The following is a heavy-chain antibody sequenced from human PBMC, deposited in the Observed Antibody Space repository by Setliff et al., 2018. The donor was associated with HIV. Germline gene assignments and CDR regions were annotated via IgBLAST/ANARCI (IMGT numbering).Heavy chain of an antibody. J-gene: IGHJ4*02. CDR1: GYTFTSYG. CDR3: ARDRLNVYSSGWGVGY. Sequence: ASVKVSCKASGYTFTSYGISWVRQAPGQGLEWMGWSSGYNGNTNFAQKLQGRVTMTTDTATSTAYMELRSLRSDDTAVYYCARDRLNVYSSGWGVGYWGQGTLVTVSS. V-gene: IGHV1-18*01. CDR2: SSGYNGNT. D-gene: IGHD6-25*01.